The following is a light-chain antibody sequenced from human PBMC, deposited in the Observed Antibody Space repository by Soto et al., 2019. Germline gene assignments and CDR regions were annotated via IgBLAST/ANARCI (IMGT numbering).Light chain of an antibody. CDR1: QSLLHSNGKKY. V-gene: IGKV2-28*01. J-gene: IGKJ5*01. Sequence: DIVMPQSPLSLPVTPGEPASISCRSSQSLLHSNGKKYMDWYLQKPGQSPHPLIYLGSNRASGVPDRFSGSGSGTDFTLKISRVEAEDVGVYYCMQALQTPITFGQGTRLEIK. CDR2: LGS. CDR3: MQALQTPIT.